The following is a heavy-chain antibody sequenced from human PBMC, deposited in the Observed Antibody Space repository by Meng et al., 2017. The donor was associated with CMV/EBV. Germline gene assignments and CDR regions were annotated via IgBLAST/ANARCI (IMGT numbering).Heavy chain of an antibody. CDR1: GFTFSSYE. J-gene: IGHJ6*02. Sequence: GGSLRLSCAASGFTFSSYEMNWVRQAPGKGLEWVSYISSSGSTIYYADSVKGRFTISRDNAKNPLYLQMNSLRAEDTAVYYCARDLFVGFLEWLEGPYYYYYGMDVWGQGTTVTVSS. V-gene: IGHV3-48*03. CDR3: ARDLFVGFLEWLEGPYYYYYGMDV. CDR2: ISSSGSTI. D-gene: IGHD3-3*02.